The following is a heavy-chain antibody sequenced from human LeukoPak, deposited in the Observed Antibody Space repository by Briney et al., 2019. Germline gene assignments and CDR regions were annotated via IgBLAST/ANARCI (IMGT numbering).Heavy chain of an antibody. CDR2: ISGYNGNT. CDR1: VYSFNNYG. D-gene: IGHD2-2*01. J-gene: IGHJ5*02. V-gene: IGHV1-18*01. CDR3: ARDVGDIVTIPAAISVP. Sequence: ASVKVSCKGSVYSFNNYGISWVRQAPGQGLEWMGWISGYNGNTNYAQMIQGRVTMTTDTSTSTAYMEVRSLRSDDTAMYYCARDVGDIVTIPAAISVPWGQGTLVTVSS.